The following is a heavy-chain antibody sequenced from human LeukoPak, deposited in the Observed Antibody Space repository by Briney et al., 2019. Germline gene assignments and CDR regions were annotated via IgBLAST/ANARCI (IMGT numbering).Heavy chain of an antibody. CDR3: ARGGGSGSYSYYYYYYMDV. Sequence: ASVKVSCKASGYTFTSYYMHWVRQAPGQGLEWMGIINPSDGSTSYAQKFQGRVTMTRDTSTSTVYMELSSLRSEDTAVYYCARGGGSGSYSYYYYYYMDVWGKGTTVT. CDR2: INPSDGST. V-gene: IGHV1-46*01. J-gene: IGHJ6*03. D-gene: IGHD3-10*01. CDR1: GYTFTSYY.